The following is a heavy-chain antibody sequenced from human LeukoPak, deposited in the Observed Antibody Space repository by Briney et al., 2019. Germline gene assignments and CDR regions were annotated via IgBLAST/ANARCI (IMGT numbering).Heavy chain of an antibody. D-gene: IGHD6-13*01. Sequence: GGSLRLSCAVSGFTFSDYYMSWIRQAPGKGLEWVSYISSRGSYTNYSDSVKGRFTISRDNSKNTLYLQMHSLRAEDTAVYYCVKDYSTIAAAANPLFDYWGQGALVTVSS. J-gene: IGHJ4*02. V-gene: IGHV3-11*05. CDR3: VKDYSTIAAAANPLFDY. CDR2: ISSRGSYT. CDR1: GFTFSDYY.